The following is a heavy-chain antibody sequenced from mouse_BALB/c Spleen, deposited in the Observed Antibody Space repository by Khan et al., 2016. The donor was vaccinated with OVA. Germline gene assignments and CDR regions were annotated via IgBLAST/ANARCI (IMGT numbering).Heavy chain of an antibody. CDR3: AGGRAY. D-gene: IGHD3-3*01. J-gene: IGHJ3*01. V-gene: IGHV3-2*02. CDR2: ISYSGRT. Sequence: EVQPQESGPGLVKPSQSLSLTCTVTGYSITSDYAWNWIRQFPGNKLEWMGYISYSGRTSYTPSLKSRISITRDTSKNQFFLQLNSVTTEDTATYYCAGGRAYWGQGTLVTVSA. CDR1: GYSITSDYA.